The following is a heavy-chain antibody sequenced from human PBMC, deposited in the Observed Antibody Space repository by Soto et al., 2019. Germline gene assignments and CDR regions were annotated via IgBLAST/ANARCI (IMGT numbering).Heavy chain of an antibody. D-gene: IGHD3-9*01. Sequence: GGSLRLSCAASGFTFSSYAMSWVRQAPGKGLEWVSAISGSGGSTYYADSVKGRFTISRDNSKNTLYLQMNSLRAEDTAVYYCAILGLGYRKYYDILAGYGYWGQGTLVTVSS. CDR2: ISGSGGST. CDR1: GFTFSSYA. CDR3: AILGLGYRKYYDILAGYGY. J-gene: IGHJ4*02. V-gene: IGHV3-23*01.